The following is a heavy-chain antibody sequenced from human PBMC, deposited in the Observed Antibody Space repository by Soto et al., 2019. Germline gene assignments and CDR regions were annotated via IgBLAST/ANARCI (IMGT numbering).Heavy chain of an antibody. CDR1: GDSVSSHY. Sequence: PSETLSLTCTVSGDSVSSHYWSWIRQPAGKGLEWLGRLYNDERTNYNPSLKSRVTMSMDTSKNQFSLKLTSVTAADSAVYFCAREPLAHSYFDVWGQGILVTVSS. V-gene: IGHV4-4*07. J-gene: IGHJ4*02. CDR2: LYNDERT. CDR3: AREPLAHSYFDV.